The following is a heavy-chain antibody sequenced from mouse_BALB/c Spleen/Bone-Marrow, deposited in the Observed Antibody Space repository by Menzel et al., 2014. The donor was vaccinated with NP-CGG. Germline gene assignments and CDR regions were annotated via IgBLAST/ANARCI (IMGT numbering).Heavy chain of an antibody. V-gene: IGHV1-9*01. D-gene: IGHD2-10*01. CDR2: ILPGSGST. CDR1: GYTFSSYW. Sequence: VMLVESGAELMKPGASMKISCKATGYTFSSYWTEWVKQRPGHGLEWIGEILPGSGSTNYNERFKGKATFTADTSSNTAYMQLSSLTSEDSAVYYCARAYYVNYDAMDYWGQGTSVTVSS. CDR3: ARAYYVNYDAMDY. J-gene: IGHJ4*01.